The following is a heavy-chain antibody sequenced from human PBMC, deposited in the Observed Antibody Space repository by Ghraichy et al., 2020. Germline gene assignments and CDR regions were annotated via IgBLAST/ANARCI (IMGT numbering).Heavy chain of an antibody. CDR1: GFTFSSYS. J-gene: IGHJ6*02. V-gene: IGHV3-48*02. CDR2: ISSSSSTI. Sequence: LSLTCAASGFTFSSYSMNWVRQAPGEGLEGFSYISSSSSTIYYADSVKGRFTISRDNAKNSLYLQMNSLRDEDTAVYYCARDQSYSSGHYYYYYGMDVWGQGTTVTVSS. D-gene: IGHD6-19*01. CDR3: ARDQSYSSGHYYYYYGMDV.